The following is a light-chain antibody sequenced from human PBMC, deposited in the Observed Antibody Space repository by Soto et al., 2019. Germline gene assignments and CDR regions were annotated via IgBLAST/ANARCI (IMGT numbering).Light chain of an antibody. CDR2: DND. Sequence: QSALTQPASVSGSPGQSITISCTGTSSDVGAYNYVSWYQQHPGTAPKLLIYDNDKRPSGIPDRFSGSKSGTSATLGITGLQTGDEADYYCATWDRSLSVGVFGGGTQLTVL. CDR1: SSDVGAYNY. J-gene: IGLJ2*01. CDR3: ATWDRSLSVGV. V-gene: IGLV1-51*01.